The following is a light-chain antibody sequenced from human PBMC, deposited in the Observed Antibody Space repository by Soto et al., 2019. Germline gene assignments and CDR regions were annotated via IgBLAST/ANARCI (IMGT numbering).Light chain of an antibody. CDR2: DTS. J-gene: IGKJ1*01. CDR1: QSVSSS. CDR3: QQYVHWPPGA. V-gene: IGKV3-15*01. Sequence: EIVVTQSPATLSVSPGERVTLSCRASQSVSSSLAWYQQRPGQAPRRLIYDTSTRAAGIAARFSGSGSGTECTLTISSLQSEDSAVYYCQQYVHWPPGAFGQGTTVEIK.